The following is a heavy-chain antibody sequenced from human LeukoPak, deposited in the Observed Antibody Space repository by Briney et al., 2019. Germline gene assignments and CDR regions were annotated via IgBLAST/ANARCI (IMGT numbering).Heavy chain of an antibody. CDR1: GFTFSSYD. V-gene: IGHV3-13*01. D-gene: IGHD4-17*01. CDR2: IGTAGDT. Sequence: GGSLRLSCAASGFTFSSYDMHWVRQATGKGLEWVSAIGTAGDTYYPGSVKGRFTISRENAKNSLYLQMNSLRAGDTAVYYCARARSYDDYLFDYWGQGTLVTVSS. CDR3: ARARSYDDYLFDY. J-gene: IGHJ4*02.